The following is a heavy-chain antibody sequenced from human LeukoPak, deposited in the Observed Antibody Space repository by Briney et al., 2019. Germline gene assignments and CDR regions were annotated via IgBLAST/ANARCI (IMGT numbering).Heavy chain of an antibody. J-gene: IGHJ4*02. CDR3: AKGGDSSGWLTIDY. Sequence: HPGGSLRLSCAASGFTFDDYAMHWVRQAPGKGLEWVSLISWDGGSTYYADPVKGRFTISRDNSKNSLYLQMNSLRAEDTALYYCAKGGDSSGWLTIDYWGQGTLVTVSS. V-gene: IGHV3-43D*03. CDR2: ISWDGGST. D-gene: IGHD6-19*01. CDR1: GFTFDDYA.